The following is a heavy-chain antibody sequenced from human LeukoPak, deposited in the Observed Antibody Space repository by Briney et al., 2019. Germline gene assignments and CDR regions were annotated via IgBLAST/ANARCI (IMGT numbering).Heavy chain of an antibody. Sequence: PGGSLRLSCAASGFTFSSYGMNWVRQAPGKGLEWVSSISTSSSYIYYADSVKGRFTISRDNAKSSLYLQMNSLRAEDTAVYYCARDISACSTSCYGVDYWGQGTLVTVSS. CDR2: ISTSSSYI. CDR3: ARDISACSTSCYGVDY. CDR1: GFTFSSYG. V-gene: IGHV3-21*01. J-gene: IGHJ4*02. D-gene: IGHD2-2*01.